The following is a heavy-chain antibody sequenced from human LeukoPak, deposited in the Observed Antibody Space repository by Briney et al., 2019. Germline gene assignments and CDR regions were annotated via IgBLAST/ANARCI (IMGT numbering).Heavy chain of an antibody. CDR2: ISSRGSTI. CDR1: AFTFSDYY. D-gene: IGHD3-16*01. J-gene: IGHJ3*01. CDR3: AREWGRW. V-gene: IGHV3-11*04. Sequence: GGSLRLSCAASAFTFSDYYMTWFRQAPGKGLERVSYISSRGSTIYADSVTGRFTISRDNAKNSLYLQMNSLRVEDTALYYCAREWGRWGGQGTMVTVSS.